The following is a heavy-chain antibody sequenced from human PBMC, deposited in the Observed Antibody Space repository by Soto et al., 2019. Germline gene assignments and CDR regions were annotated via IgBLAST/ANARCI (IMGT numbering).Heavy chain of an antibody. CDR2: ISAYNGNT. V-gene: IGHV1-18*01. J-gene: IGHJ6*03. CDR3: ARVRCSGGSCYRAHYYYYYRDV. D-gene: IGHD2-15*01. CDR1: GYTFTSYG. Sequence: ASVKVSCKASGYTFTSYGISWVRQAPGQGLEWMGWISAYNGNTNYAQKLQGRVTMTTDTSTSTAYMELRSLRSDDTAVYYCARVRCSGGSCYRAHYYYYYRDVWGKGTTVTVSS.